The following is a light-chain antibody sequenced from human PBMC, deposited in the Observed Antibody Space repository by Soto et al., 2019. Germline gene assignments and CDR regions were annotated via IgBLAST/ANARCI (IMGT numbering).Light chain of an antibody. Sequence: EIVLTQSPGTLSLSPGERATLYCRASQSVDSKDLAWYQQKPGQAPRILIFAASSRATGIPDRFSGSGSGTDFTLTISRLEPGDFAVYYCQQYGYPSWTFGQGTKVEIK. CDR1: QSVDSKD. CDR3: QQYGYPSWT. CDR2: AAS. J-gene: IGKJ1*01. V-gene: IGKV3-20*01.